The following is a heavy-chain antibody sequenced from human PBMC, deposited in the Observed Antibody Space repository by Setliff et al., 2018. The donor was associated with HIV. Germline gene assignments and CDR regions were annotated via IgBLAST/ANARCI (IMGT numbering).Heavy chain of an antibody. Sequence: ASVKVSCKASGYTFTGYYMHWVRQAPGQGLEWMGWINPNNGGTNYAQKFQGRVTVTRDTSINTAYMVLSSLKSDDTAMYFCARVRRGKAIITTGGMDVWG. J-gene: IGHJ6*01. CDR3: ARVRRGKAIITTGGMDV. CDR1: GYTFTGYY. D-gene: IGHD3-10*01. V-gene: IGHV1-2*02. CDR2: INPNNGGT.